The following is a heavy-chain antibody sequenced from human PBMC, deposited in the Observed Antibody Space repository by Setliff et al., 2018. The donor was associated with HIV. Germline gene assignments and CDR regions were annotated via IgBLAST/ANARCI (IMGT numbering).Heavy chain of an antibody. CDR2: IKSKTDGGTA. CDR1: GFTFDNYG. V-gene: IGHV3-15*01. Sequence: GGSLRLSCAASGFTFDNYGMSWVRQAPGKGLEWVGRIKSKTDGGTADYAAPVRGRFTFSRDDSKNTVYLQMNSLKTEDTAVYYCATAPGYYDSSPFDWWGPGTLVTVSS. D-gene: IGHD3-22*01. J-gene: IGHJ4*02. CDR3: ATAPGYYDSSPFDW.